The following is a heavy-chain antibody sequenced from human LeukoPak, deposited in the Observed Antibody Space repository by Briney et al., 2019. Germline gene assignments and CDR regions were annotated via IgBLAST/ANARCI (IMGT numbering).Heavy chain of an antibody. D-gene: IGHD3-10*01. CDR2: INEDGSEK. Sequence: GGSLRLSCAASAFTFSRYWTTWVRQAPGKGLEWVANINEDGSEKYYLDSVRGRFTISRDNAKNSLYLQMDSLRAEDTAVYYCARLFVYGSGAEAFDYWGQGALVTVSS. J-gene: IGHJ4*02. V-gene: IGHV3-7*01. CDR1: AFTFSRYW. CDR3: ARLFVYGSGAEAFDY.